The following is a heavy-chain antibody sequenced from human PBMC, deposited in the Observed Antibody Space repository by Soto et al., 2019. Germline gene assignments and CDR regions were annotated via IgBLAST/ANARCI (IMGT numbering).Heavy chain of an antibody. D-gene: IGHD3-22*01. CDR2: MYFGGSF. V-gene: IGHV4-59*02. J-gene: IGHJ5*02. Sequence: QLHLQESGPGLVKPSETLSLTCTVSGDSVSTGYWSWIRQTPGKGLEWIGFMYFGGSFNYNPSLASRVGMSVETSPNQFSTKVTSVTAADTAVYYCAKRYYDDTGFAVDPWGQGTLVTVSS. CDR3: AKRYYDDTGFAVDP. CDR1: GDSVSTGY.